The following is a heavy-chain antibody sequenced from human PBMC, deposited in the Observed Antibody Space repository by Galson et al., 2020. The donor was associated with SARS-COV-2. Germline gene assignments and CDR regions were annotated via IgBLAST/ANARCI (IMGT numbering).Heavy chain of an antibody. CDR2: IWYDGSNK. CDR1: GFTFSSYG. J-gene: IGHJ6*03. Sequence: GGSLRLSCAASGFTFSSYGMHWVRQAPGKGLEWVAVIWYDGSNKYYADSVKGRFTISRDNSKNTLYLQMNSLRAEDTAVYYCAKDTSSGYYRYYYYYYYMDVWGKGTTVTVSS. D-gene: IGHD3-22*01. CDR3: AKDTSSGYYRYYYYYYYMDV. V-gene: IGHV3-33*06.